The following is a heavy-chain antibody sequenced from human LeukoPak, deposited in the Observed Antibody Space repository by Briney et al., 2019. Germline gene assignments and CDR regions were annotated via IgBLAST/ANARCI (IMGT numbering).Heavy chain of an antibody. CDR3: ARGGLPEVASNWFDP. CDR2: ISSSGSTI. J-gene: IGHJ5*02. D-gene: IGHD2-15*01. Sequence: GGSLRLSCAASGFTFSDYYMSWIRQAPGRGLEWVSYISSSGSTIYYADSVKGRFTISRDNAKNSLYLQMNSLRAEDTAVYYCARGGLPEVASNWFDPWGQGTLVTVSS. CDR1: GFTFSDYY. V-gene: IGHV3-11*01.